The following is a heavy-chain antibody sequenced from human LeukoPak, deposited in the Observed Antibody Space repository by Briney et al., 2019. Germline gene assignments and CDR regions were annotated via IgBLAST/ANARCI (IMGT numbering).Heavy chain of an antibody. V-gene: IGHV3-30*18. Sequence: GGSLRLSWAASGFTFSSYAMRWVRQAPGKGLEWVAVISYDGSNKYYADSVTGRFTISRDNSENTLYLQMDSLRPEDTAVYYCAKGYSYYGTGPCDYWGQGTLVTFSS. CDR2: ISYDGSNK. CDR1: GFTFSSYA. J-gene: IGHJ4*02. D-gene: IGHD3-10*01. CDR3: AKGYSYYGTGPCDY.